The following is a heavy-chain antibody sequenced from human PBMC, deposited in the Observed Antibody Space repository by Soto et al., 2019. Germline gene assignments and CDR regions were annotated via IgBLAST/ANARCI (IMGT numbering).Heavy chain of an antibody. CDR1: GGSISSYA. D-gene: IGHD3-10*01. CDR3: ARREINYYGSGSYYIEYFQH. Sequence: SETLALACTVSGGSISSYAWSWIRQPPGKGLEWIGYIYYSGSTNYNPSLKSRVTISVDTSKNQFSLKLSSVTAADTAVYYCARREINYYGSGSYYIEYFQHWGQGTLVTVS. J-gene: IGHJ1*01. V-gene: IGHV4-59*08. CDR2: IYYSGST.